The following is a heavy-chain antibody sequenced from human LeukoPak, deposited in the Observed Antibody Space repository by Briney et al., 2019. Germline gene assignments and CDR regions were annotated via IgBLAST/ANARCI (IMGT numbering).Heavy chain of an antibody. V-gene: IGHV3-30*02. D-gene: IGHD6-13*01. CDR2: IRYDGSNK. CDR3: VREASGGTKGVSGTCDI. CDR1: GFTFSRYG. J-gene: IGHJ3*02. Sequence: GGSLRLSCAASGFTFSRYGMHWVRQAPGKGLECVAFIRYDGSNKYYADSVKGRFTISRDNSKNTLYLQMNSLRAEDTAVYNCVREASGGTKGVSGTCDIWGQGTMVTVSS.